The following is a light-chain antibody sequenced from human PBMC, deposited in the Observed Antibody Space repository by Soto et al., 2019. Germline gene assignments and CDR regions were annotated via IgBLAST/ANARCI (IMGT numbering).Light chain of an antibody. CDR3: AAWDDCLNGVI. Sequence: QSVLTQPPSASGTPGQRITISCSGSSSNIGSHTVNWHQQVPGTAPKLLIYSNNERPSGVPDRFSGSKSGTSASLAISGLQSGDEADYYCAAWDDCLNGVIFGGGTKLTVL. CDR2: SNN. CDR1: SSNIGSHT. V-gene: IGLV1-44*01. J-gene: IGLJ2*01.